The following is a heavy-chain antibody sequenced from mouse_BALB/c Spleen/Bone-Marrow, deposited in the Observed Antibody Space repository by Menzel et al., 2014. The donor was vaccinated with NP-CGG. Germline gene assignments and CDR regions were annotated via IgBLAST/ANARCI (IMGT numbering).Heavy chain of an antibody. D-gene: IGHD4-1*01. CDR2: IRNKAYGYTT. V-gene: IGHV7-3*02. CDR3: ARDMGGILFDS. Sequence: EVMLVESGGGLVQPGGSLRLSCATSGFTFTDYYMNWVRQPPGKALEWSGFIRNKAYGYTTEYSASVKGRFTISRDNSQGILYLQMNSLRAEDSATYYCARDMGGILFDSWGQGTTLTVSS. CDR1: GFTFTDYY. J-gene: IGHJ2*01.